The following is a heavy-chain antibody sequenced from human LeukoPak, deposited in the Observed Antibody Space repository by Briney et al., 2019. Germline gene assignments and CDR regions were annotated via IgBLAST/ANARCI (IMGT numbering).Heavy chain of an antibody. CDR2: IDSGGGST. D-gene: IGHD5-24*01. J-gene: IGHJ4*02. Sequence: GGSLRLSCVASEYTFSNYAMSWVRQAPGKGLEWVSSIDSGGGSTYYADSVKGRFTISRDNSKNTLYLQMNSLRAEDTAVYYCARDGYNRHFDYWGQGTLVTVSS. CDR1: EYTFSNYA. V-gene: IGHV3-23*01. CDR3: ARDGYNRHFDY.